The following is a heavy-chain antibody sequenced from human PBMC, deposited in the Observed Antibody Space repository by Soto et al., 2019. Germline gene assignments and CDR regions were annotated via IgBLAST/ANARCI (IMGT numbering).Heavy chain of an antibody. CDR2: ISYSSTYI. CDR3: AKDTPLSCSGGSCYSHN. CDR1: GFTFNTYT. Sequence: EVQLVESGGGLVRPGGSLRLSCAASGFTFNTYTMNWVRQAPGTGPEWVSSISYSSTYIYYADSVKGRFTISRDNAKNSLYLQMSSMRAEDTAVYYCAKDTPLSCSGGSCYSHNWGQGTLVTVSS. D-gene: IGHD2-15*01. V-gene: IGHV3-21*01. J-gene: IGHJ4*02.